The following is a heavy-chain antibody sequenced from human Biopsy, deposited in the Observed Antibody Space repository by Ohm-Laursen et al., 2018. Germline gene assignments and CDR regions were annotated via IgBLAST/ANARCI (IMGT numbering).Heavy chain of an antibody. J-gene: IGHJ2*01. CDR3: ARGLGGYDYWYFDL. CDR1: GFSFTGYY. V-gene: IGHV1-69*06. CDR2: IMSLYNTT. Sequence: SVKVSCKASGFSFTGYYIHWVRQAPGQGLQWMGGIMSLYNTTNYAQKFWDRITVTADKSTNTVYMTLSSLTSEDTAVYFCARGLGGYDYWYFDLWGRGTLVIVSS. D-gene: IGHD5-12*01.